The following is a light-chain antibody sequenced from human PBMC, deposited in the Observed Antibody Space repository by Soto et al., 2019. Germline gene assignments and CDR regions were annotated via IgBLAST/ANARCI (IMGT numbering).Light chain of an antibody. CDR2: GAS. CDR1: QSVSSD. CDR3: QQYNNWHPVT. Sequence: EIVMTQSPATLSVSPGERATLSCRASQSVSSDLAWYQQKPGQAPRILIYGASTRAAGIPARFSGSGSGTEFTLTISSLQSEDFAVYYCQQYNNWHPVTFGGGTKVEIK. J-gene: IGKJ4*01. V-gene: IGKV3-15*01.